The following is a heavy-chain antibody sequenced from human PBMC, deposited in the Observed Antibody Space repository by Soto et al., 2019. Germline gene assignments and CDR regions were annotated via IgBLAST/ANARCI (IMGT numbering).Heavy chain of an antibody. CDR3: ARDSPDYGDYTG. J-gene: IGHJ4*02. V-gene: IGHV1-69*13. CDR2: IIPIFGTA. CDR1: GGTFSSYA. Sequence: SVKVSCKASGGTFSSYAISRVRQAPGQGLEWMGGIIPIFGTANYAQKFQGRVTITADESTSTAYMELSSLRSEDTAVYYCARDSPDYGDYTGWGQGTLVTVSS. D-gene: IGHD4-17*01.